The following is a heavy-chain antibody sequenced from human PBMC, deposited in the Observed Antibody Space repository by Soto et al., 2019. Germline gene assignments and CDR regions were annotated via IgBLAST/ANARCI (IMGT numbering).Heavy chain of an antibody. J-gene: IGHJ6*02. V-gene: IGHV3-74*01. D-gene: IGHD4-4*01. CDR1: GFTFSVYW. Sequence: EVQLVESGGGLVQPGGSLRLSCAASGFTFSVYWMHWVRQAPGKGLVWVSRIDSEGSTTSYADSVKGRFTISRDNAKSTLYLQMNSLRAEDTAVYYCARPGYSNYGPGVDVWGQGTTVTVSS. CDR3: ARPGYSNYGPGVDV. CDR2: IDSEGSTT.